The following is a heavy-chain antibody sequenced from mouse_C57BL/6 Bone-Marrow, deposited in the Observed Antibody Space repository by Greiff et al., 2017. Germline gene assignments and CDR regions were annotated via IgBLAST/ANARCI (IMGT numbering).Heavy chain of an antibody. V-gene: IGHV1-39*01. J-gene: IGHJ4*01. CDR2: INPNYGTT. Sequence: VQLQQSGPELVKPGASVKISCKASGYSFTDYNMNWVKQSNGKSLEWIGVINPNYGTTSYNQKFKGKATLTVDQSSSTAHMQLNSLTSDDSAVYYCANYGSSPSYAMDYWGQGTSVTVSS. CDR3: ANYGSSPSYAMDY. CDR1: GYSFTDYN. D-gene: IGHD1-1*01.